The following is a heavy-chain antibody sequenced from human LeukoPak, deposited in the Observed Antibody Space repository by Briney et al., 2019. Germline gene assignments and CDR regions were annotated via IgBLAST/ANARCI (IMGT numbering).Heavy chain of an antibody. CDR2: ISSSGAST. V-gene: IGHV3-23*01. Sequence: SGGSLRLSCAASGFSFSSYAMSWVRQAPGKGLEWVSAISSSGASTYYTDSVKGRFTISRDNAKNTLYLQMNSLRDEDTALYYCAKKRGSVPDACNFDSRGQGSLVTVSS. CDR3: AKKRGSVPDACNFDS. CDR1: GFSFSSYA. J-gene: IGHJ4*02. D-gene: IGHD2-2*01.